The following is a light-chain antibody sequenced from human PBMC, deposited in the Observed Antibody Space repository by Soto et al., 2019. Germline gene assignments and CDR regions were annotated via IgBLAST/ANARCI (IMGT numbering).Light chain of an antibody. V-gene: IGLV1-47*01. Sequence: QSVLTQPPSASGTPGQRVTISCSGSSFNIGSNYVYWYQQLPGTAPKLLIYRNNQRPSGVPDRFSGSKSGTSASLAISGLRSEDEADYYCAAWDDSLRRVFGTGTKVTVL. CDR3: AAWDDSLRRV. CDR2: RNN. CDR1: SFNIGSNY. J-gene: IGLJ1*01.